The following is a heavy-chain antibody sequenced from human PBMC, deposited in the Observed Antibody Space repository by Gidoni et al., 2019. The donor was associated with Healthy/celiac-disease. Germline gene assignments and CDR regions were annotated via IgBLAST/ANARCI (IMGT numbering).Heavy chain of an antibody. V-gene: IGHV1-18*01. CDR1: GYTFTSYG. J-gene: IGHJ4*02. Sequence: QVQLVQSGAEVKKPGASGKVSCKASGYTFTSYGISWVRQAPGQGLEWMGWIRAYNGNTNNAQKLQGGVTMTTDTSTSTDYMELRSLRSDDTAVYYWERVEVWDYYDSSGPFDYWGQGTLVTVSS. CDR2: IRAYNGNT. CDR3: ERVEVWDYYDSSGPFDY. D-gene: IGHD3-22*01.